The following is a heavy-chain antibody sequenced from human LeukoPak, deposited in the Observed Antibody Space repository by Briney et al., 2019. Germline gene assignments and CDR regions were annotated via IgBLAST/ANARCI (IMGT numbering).Heavy chain of an antibody. Sequence: GGSLRLSCAASGFTFSSYAMSWVRQAPGKGLEWVSAISGSGGSTYYADSVKGRFTISRDNSKNTLYLQMNSLGAEDTAVYYCASTDTHIAVAGSFDYWGQGTLVTVSS. CDR2: ISGSGGST. J-gene: IGHJ4*02. CDR1: GFTFSSYA. CDR3: ASTDTHIAVAGSFDY. V-gene: IGHV3-23*01. D-gene: IGHD6-19*01.